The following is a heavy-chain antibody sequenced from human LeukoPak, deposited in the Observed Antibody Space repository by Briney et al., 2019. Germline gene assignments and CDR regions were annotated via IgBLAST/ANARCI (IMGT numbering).Heavy chain of an antibody. CDR2: IYSGGST. V-gene: IGHV3-53*01. CDR3: ARDLWFGEKDYYYGMDV. Sequence: GGSLRLSCAASGFTVSSNYMSWVRQAPGKGLEWVSVIYSGGSTYYADSVKGRFTISRDNSKNTLYLQMNSLRAEDTAVYYCARDLWFGEKDYYYGMDVWGKGTTVTVSS. D-gene: IGHD3-10*01. J-gene: IGHJ6*04. CDR1: GFTVSSNY.